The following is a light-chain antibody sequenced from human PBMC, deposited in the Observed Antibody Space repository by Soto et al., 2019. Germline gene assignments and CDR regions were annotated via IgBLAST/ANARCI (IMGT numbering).Light chain of an antibody. CDR2: GAS. V-gene: IGKV3-20*01. CDR1: QSVSSN. J-gene: IGKJ1*01. Sequence: EILMTPSPATLSVSPGERATLCCRASQSVSSNLAWYQQKPGQAPRLLIYGASNRATGIPDRFSGSGSGTDFTLTISRLEPEDFAVYYCQQYGSSGTFGQGTKVDI. CDR3: QQYGSSGT.